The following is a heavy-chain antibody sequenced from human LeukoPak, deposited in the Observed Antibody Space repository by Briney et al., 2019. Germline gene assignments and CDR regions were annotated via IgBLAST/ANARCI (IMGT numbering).Heavy chain of an antibody. Sequence: ASVKVSCKASGYTFTSYGISWVRQAPGQGLEWMGWISAYNGNTNYAQKLQGRVTMTTDTSTSIAYMELRSLRSDDTAVYYCARDGAAAALDWFDPWGQRTLVTVSS. J-gene: IGHJ5*02. V-gene: IGHV1-18*01. D-gene: IGHD6-13*01. CDR1: GYTFTSYG. CDR3: ARDGAAAALDWFDP. CDR2: ISAYNGNT.